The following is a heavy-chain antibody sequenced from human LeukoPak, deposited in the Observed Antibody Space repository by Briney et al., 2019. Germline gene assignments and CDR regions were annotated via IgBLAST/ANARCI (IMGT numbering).Heavy chain of an antibody. J-gene: IGHJ5*02. CDR2: ISNDGGGT. CDR1: GFILNNFG. Sequence: GGSLRLSCAASGFILNNFGLVWVRQAPGKGLEWVSGISNDGGGTTYADFVKGRFTISRDNSKNTLFLQMNSLRADDTALYYCAKGSSGYFLDLWGQGTLVTVSS. CDR3: AKGSSGYFLDL. V-gene: IGHV3-23*01. D-gene: IGHD3-22*01.